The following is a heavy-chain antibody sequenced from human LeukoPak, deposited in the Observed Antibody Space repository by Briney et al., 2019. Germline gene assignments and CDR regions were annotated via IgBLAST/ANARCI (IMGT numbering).Heavy chain of an antibody. Sequence: PSETLSLTCTVSGGSISSYYWSWIRQPPGKGLEWIGYIYYSGSTYYNPSLKSRVTISVDTSKNQFSLKLSSVTAADTAVYYCARARSSDYCSGGSCYSYPNFDYWGQGTLVTVSS. CDR3: ARARSSDYCSGGSCYSYPNFDY. CDR1: GGSISSYY. CDR2: IYYSGST. D-gene: IGHD2-15*01. J-gene: IGHJ4*02. V-gene: IGHV4-59*08.